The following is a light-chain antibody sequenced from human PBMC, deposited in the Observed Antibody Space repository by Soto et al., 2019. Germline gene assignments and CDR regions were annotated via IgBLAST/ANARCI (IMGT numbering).Light chain of an antibody. V-gene: IGKV1-27*01. Sequence: DIQMTQSPSSLSASVGDRVTITCRASQGVSSYLAWYQQKPGKVPKLLIYAAATLHSGVPSRFSGSGSGTDFTLTISSLQPEDVATYYYHQYGSSPATFGQGTKVEIK. J-gene: IGKJ1*01. CDR2: AAA. CDR1: QGVSSY. CDR3: HQYGSSPAT.